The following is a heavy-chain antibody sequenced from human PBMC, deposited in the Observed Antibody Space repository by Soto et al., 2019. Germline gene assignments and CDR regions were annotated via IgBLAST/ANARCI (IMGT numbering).Heavy chain of an antibody. J-gene: IGHJ6*02. Sequence: PSETVSLTCAVYGGSFSGYYWSWIRQPPGKGLEWIGEINHSGSTNYNPSLKSRVTISVDTSKNQFSLKLSSVTAADTAVYYCARDLPTYYDFWSGSPRYYGMDVWGQGTTVTVSS. CDR2: INHSGST. V-gene: IGHV4-34*01. CDR3: ARDLPTYYDFWSGSPRYYGMDV. D-gene: IGHD3-3*01. CDR1: GGSFSGYY.